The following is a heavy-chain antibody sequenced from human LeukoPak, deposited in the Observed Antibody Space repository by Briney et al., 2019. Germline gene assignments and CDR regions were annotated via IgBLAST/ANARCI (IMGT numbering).Heavy chain of an antibody. CDR2: MNPNSGNT. D-gene: IGHD1-7*01. V-gene: IGHV1-8*01. Sequence: ASVKVSCKASGYTFTSYDINWVRQATGQGLEWMGWMNPNSGNTGYAQKFQGRVTMTRNTSISTAYMELSSLRSEDTAVYYCASEGGTDKRAVRNYYGMDVWGKGTTVTVSS. CDR3: ASEGGTDKRAVRNYYGMDV. CDR1: GYTFTSYD. J-gene: IGHJ6*04.